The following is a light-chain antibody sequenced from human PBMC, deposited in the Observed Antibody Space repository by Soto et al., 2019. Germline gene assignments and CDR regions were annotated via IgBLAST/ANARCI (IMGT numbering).Light chain of an antibody. CDR2: QVN. CDR3: TSYSGVNQVL. Sequence: QSALTQPHSASGSPGPSVTISCTGTSSDVGNYNYVSWYQQHPGKAPRLMIYQVNKRPSGVPDRVSGSKSGNTASLTVSGLQAEDEADYYCTSYSGVNQVLFGGGTKLTVL. J-gene: IGLJ3*02. CDR1: SSDVGNYNY. V-gene: IGLV2-8*01.